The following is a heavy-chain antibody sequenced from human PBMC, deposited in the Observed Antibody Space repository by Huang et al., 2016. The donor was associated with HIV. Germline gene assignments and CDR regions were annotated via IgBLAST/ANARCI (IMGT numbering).Heavy chain of an antibody. V-gene: IGHV4-34*02. Sequence: QVQLQQWGAELLKPSETLSLTCAVSGGSFSGHYWTWIRQPPGRGLEWIGEISESGSTTYNPSLKSRVTISGDTSQSQFSLKLNSVTAADTAIYYCARMFKYDSGGYWGNDAFDIWGQGTMVTVSS. CDR2: ISESGST. CDR1: GGSFSGHY. CDR3: ARMFKYDSGGYWGNDAFDI. J-gene: IGHJ3*02. D-gene: IGHD3-22*01.